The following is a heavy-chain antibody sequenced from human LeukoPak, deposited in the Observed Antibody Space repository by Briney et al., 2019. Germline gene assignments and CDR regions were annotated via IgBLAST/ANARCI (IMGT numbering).Heavy chain of an antibody. Sequence: GGSLRLSCAASGFTFSSYWMSWVRQAPGKGLEWVANIKQDGSEKYYVDSVKGRFTISRDNAKNSLYLQMNSLRAEDTAVYYCARTQTTGYCSSTSCPENKYYYYYMDVWGKGTTVTVSS. CDR1: GFTFSSYW. CDR3: ARTQTTGYCSSTSCPENKYYYYYMDV. V-gene: IGHV3-7*01. CDR2: IKQDGSEK. J-gene: IGHJ6*03. D-gene: IGHD2-2*01.